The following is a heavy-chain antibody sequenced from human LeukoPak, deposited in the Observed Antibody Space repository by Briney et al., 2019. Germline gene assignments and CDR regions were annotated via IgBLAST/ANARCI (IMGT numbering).Heavy chain of an antibody. Sequence: GGSLRLSCAASGFTFSSYWMSWVRQAPGKGLGWVANIKQDGSEKYYVDSVKGRFTISRDNAKNSLYLQMNSLRAEDTAVYYCARVGARGIVVVIRGAFDIWGQGTMVTVSS. CDR2: IKQDGSEK. CDR3: ARVGARGIVVVIRGAFDI. D-gene: IGHD3-22*01. CDR1: GFTFSSYW. V-gene: IGHV3-7*01. J-gene: IGHJ3*02.